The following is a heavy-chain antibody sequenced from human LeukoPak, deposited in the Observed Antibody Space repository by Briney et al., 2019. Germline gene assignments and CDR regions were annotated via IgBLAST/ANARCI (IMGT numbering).Heavy chain of an antibody. CDR1: GGSISSYY. CDR3: AREYSSSSRFDP. Sequence: SETLSLTCTVSGGSISSYYRSWIRQPPGQGLEWIGYIYHSGSTYYNPSLKSRVTISVDRSKNQFSLKLSSVTAADTAVYYCAREYSSSSRFDPWGQGTLVTVSS. V-gene: IGHV4-59*12. CDR2: IYHSGST. D-gene: IGHD6-6*01. J-gene: IGHJ5*02.